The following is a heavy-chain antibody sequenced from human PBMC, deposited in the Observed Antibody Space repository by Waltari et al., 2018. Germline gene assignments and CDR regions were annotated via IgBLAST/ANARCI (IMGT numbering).Heavy chain of an antibody. J-gene: IGHJ4*02. V-gene: IGHV4-59*01. CDR2: IYYSGST. CDR3: ARDPSAYYYDSSGYFDY. CDR1: GGSISSYY. Sequence: QVQLQESGPGLVKPSETLSLTCTVSGGSISSYYWSWIRQPPGKGLEWIGYIYYSGSTNYNPSLKSRVTISVDTSKNQFSLKLSSVTAADTAVYYCARDPSAYYYDSSGYFDYWGQGTLVTVSS. D-gene: IGHD3-22*01.